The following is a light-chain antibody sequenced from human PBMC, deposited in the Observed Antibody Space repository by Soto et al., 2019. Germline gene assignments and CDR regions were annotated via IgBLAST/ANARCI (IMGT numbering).Light chain of an antibody. Sequence: QSVLTQPPSVSGAPGHRVTISCTGSSSNIGAGYDVHWYQQLPGTAPKLLIYVNSNRPSGVPDRFSGSKSGTSASLAITGLQAADEADYYCQYYDSSLSGYVFGTGTKLTVL. CDR2: VNS. CDR3: QYYDSSLSGYV. CDR1: SSNIGAGYD. J-gene: IGLJ1*01. V-gene: IGLV1-40*01.